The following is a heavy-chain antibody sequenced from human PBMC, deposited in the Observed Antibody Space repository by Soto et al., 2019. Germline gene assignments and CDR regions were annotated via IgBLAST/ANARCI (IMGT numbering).Heavy chain of an antibody. J-gene: IGHJ5*02. Sequence: QVQLVQSGAEVKKPGASVKVSCKASGYTFTSYGISWVRQAPGQGLEWMGWISAYNGNTNYAQKLQGRVTMTTDTSTSTAYLELRSLRSDDTAVYYCARGTDSSGWYKNRRWFDPWGQGTLVTVSS. CDR2: ISAYNGNT. CDR1: GYTFTSYG. D-gene: IGHD6-19*01. CDR3: ARGTDSSGWYKNRRWFDP. V-gene: IGHV1-18*04.